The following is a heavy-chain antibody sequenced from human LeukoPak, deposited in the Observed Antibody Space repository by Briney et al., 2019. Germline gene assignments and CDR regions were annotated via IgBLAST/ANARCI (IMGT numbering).Heavy chain of an antibody. CDR1: GFTFSSYA. V-gene: IGHV3-23*01. D-gene: IGHD3-22*01. CDR2: ISGSGGST. J-gene: IGHJ4*02. CDR3: AKDRSYYYDSSGYYAIV. Sequence: GGSLRLSCAASGFTFSSYAMSWVRQAPGKGLEWGSAISGSGGSTYYADSVKGRFTISRDNSKNTLYLQMNSLRAEDTAVYYCAKDRSYYYDSSGYYAIVWGQGTLVTVSS.